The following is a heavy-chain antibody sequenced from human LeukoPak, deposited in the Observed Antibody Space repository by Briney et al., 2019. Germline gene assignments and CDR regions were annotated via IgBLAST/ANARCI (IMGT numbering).Heavy chain of an antibody. D-gene: IGHD3-10*01. CDR3: ARGSAEKRITMVRGATPANYYYYMDV. CDR1: GGSISSGSYY. Sequence: SETLSLTCTVSGGSISSGSYYWSWIRQPAGKGLEWIGRMYTSGSTNYNPSLKSRVTISVDTSKKQFSLKLSSVTAADTAVYYCARGSAEKRITMVRGATPANYYYYMDVWGKGTTVTISS. CDR2: MYTSGST. J-gene: IGHJ6*03. V-gene: IGHV4-61*02.